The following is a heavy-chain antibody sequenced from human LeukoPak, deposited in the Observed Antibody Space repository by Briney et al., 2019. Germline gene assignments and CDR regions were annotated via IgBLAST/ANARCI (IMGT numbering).Heavy chain of an antibody. CDR2: ISYDGSNK. J-gene: IGHJ5*02. Sequence: GGSLRLSCAASGFTFSSYGMHWVRQAPGKGLGWVAVISYDGSNKYYADSVKGRFTISRDNSKNTLYLQMNSLRAEDTAVYYCAKGDGSGSYYRNWFDPWGQGTLVTVSS. V-gene: IGHV3-30*18. CDR1: GFTFSSYG. CDR3: AKGDGSGSYYRNWFDP. D-gene: IGHD3-10*01.